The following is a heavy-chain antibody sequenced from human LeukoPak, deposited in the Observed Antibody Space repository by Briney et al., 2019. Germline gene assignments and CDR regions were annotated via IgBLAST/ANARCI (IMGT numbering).Heavy chain of an antibody. J-gene: IGHJ4*02. CDR2: ISSSSSYI. CDR1: MFTFSSYS. CDR3: TTARGHSGYWSGGICNWDLYY. V-gene: IGHV3-21*01. Sequence: GGSLRLSCAASMFTFSSYSMNFVRQAPGKGLEWVSSISSSSSYIYYADSVKGRLTISRDNAKNSLYLQMNSLRAEDTAVYYRTTARGHSGYWSGGICNWDLYYRGQGTLVTVSS. D-gene: IGHD2-15*01.